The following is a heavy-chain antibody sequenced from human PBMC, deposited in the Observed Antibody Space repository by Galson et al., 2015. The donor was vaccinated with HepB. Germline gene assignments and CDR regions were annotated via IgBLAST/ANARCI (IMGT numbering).Heavy chain of an antibody. CDR2: IVVGSGNT. Sequence: SVKVSCKASGFTFTSSAMQWVRQARGQRLEWIGWIVVGSGNTNYAQKFQERVTITRDMSTSTAYMELSSLRYEDTAVYYCAVRITIFGVVIDDYWGQGTLVTVSS. CDR1: GFTFTSSA. D-gene: IGHD3-3*01. CDR3: AVRITIFGVVIDDY. V-gene: IGHV1-58*02. J-gene: IGHJ4*02.